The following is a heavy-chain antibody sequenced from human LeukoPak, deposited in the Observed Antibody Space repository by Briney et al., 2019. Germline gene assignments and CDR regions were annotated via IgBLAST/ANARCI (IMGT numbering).Heavy chain of an antibody. Sequence: ASVKVSCKASGYTFTSYDINWVRQATGQGLEWMGWMNPNSGNTGYAQKFQGRVTMTRSTSISTAYMELSSLRSEDTAVYYCARDRWGYSYGGFWGQGTLVTVSS. CDR2: MNPNSGNT. CDR3: ARDRWGYSYGGF. V-gene: IGHV1-8*01. J-gene: IGHJ4*02. CDR1: GYTFTSYD. D-gene: IGHD5-18*01.